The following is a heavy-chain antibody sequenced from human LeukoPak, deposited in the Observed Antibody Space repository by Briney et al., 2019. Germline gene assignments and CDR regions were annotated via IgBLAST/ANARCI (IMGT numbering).Heavy chain of an antibody. Sequence: ASVNVSCTVSGYTLTELSMHWVRQAPGKGLEWMGGFDPEDGETIYAQKFQGRVTMTEDTSTDTAYMELSSLRSEDTAVYYCATDLGGYGMDVWGQGTTVTVSS. J-gene: IGHJ6*02. CDR3: ATDLGGYGMDV. D-gene: IGHD3-16*01. CDR1: GYTLTELS. CDR2: FDPEDGET. V-gene: IGHV1-24*01.